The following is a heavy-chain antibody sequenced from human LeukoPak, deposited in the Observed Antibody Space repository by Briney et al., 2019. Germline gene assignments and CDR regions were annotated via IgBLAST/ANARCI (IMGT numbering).Heavy chain of an antibody. V-gene: IGHV3-66*01. CDR1: GFTVSSNY. CDR2: IYSDGST. D-gene: IGHD4-17*01. J-gene: IGHJ3*02. CDR3: ARDPNGDYIGTFDM. Sequence: GGSLRLSCAASGFTVSSNYMSWVRQAPGKGLEWVSLIYSDGSTYYADSVRGRFTISRDNSKNTLYLQMNSLRAEDTAVYFCARDPNGDYIGTFDMWGRGTMVSVSS.